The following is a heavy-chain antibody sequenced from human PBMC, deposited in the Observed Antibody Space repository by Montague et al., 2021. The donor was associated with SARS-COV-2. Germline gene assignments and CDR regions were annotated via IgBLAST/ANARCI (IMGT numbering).Heavy chain of an antibody. CDR2: FSFVGSNR. V-gene: IGHV3-30*03. CDR3: ARDSYLSGFDY. D-gene: IGHD3-10*01. CDR1: GLSVGNSN. J-gene: IGHJ4*02. Sequence: SLRLSCAASGLSVGNSNMHWVRQAPGKGLEWVAVFSFVGSNRYYADSVEGRFTISRDNSKNTLYLQMNSLRVEDTAVYYCARDSYLSGFDYWGQGTLVTVSS.